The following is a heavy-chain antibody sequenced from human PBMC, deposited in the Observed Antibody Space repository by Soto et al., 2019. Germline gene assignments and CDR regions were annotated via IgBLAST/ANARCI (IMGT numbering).Heavy chain of an antibody. Sequence: EVQLVESGGGLVKPGGSLRLSCTACGLIFSNYGMNWFRQAAGKRPEWVSSISSGGEYIDYADSVKGRLTISRDNANNILYLQLTSLGVEDTAVYYCAADGAAGAVMGVWGQGTTVTVSS. D-gene: IGHD6-13*01. CDR3: AADGAAGAVMGV. CDR1: GLIFSNYG. J-gene: IGHJ6*02. CDR2: ISSGGEYI. V-gene: IGHV3-21*06.